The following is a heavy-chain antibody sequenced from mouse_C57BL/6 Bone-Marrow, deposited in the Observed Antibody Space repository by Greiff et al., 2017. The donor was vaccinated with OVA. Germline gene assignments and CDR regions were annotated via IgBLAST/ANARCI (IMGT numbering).Heavy chain of an antibody. Sequence: QVQLQQSGAELVMPGDSVKLSCTASGYTFPSYCMHWVKPTPGPGLEWIGALDPSDSYTNYHHKFKGQSTLTVDKSSSTAYMRLSSLTSEDSAVYYCARFTTVVDYWGKGTTLTVSS. D-gene: IGHD1-1*01. CDR3: ARFTTVVDY. CDR1: GYTFPSYC. J-gene: IGHJ2*01. V-gene: IGHV1-69*01. CDR2: LDPSDSYT.